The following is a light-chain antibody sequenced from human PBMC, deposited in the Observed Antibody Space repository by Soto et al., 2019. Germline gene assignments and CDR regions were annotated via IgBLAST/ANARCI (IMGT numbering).Light chain of an antibody. J-gene: IGLJ2*01. CDR3: QSYDISLSGSVV. CDR1: SSNIGAGYD. V-gene: IGLV1-40*01. Sequence: QSVLTQPPSVSGAPGQRVTISCTGSSSNIGAGYDVHWYQQLPGTAPKLLIYGYSNRPSRVPDRFSGSKSGTSASLAITGLQAEDEADYYCQSYDISLSGSVVFGGGTKLTVL. CDR2: GYS.